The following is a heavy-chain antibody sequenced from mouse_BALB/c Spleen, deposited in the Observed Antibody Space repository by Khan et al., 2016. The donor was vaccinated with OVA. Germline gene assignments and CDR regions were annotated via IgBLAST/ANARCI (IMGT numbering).Heavy chain of an antibody. CDR1: GYTFTSYT. J-gene: IGHJ3*01. CDR2: IIPCNGYT. CDR3: VRDGAYHRNDGWFAY. V-gene: IGHV1-4*01. Sequence: QIQLVQSGAELARPGASVKMSCKASGYTFTSYTIHWIKVRPGQGLEWIGYIIPCNGYTNYHQKFKDKATLTPDKSSTTAFVRLSSLTSGDAAVYYWVRDGAYHRNDGWFAYWGQGTLGTVSA. D-gene: IGHD2-14*01.